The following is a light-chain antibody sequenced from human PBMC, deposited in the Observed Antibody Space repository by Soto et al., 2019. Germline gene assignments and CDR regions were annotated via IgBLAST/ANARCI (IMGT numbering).Light chain of an antibody. V-gene: IGLV2-14*03. Sequence: QSVLPQPASVSGSPGQSITISCTGTSSDVGGYNFVSWYQQHPGNAPKLIIYDVTSRPSGVSNRFSGSKSGNAASLTISGLQAEDEALYYCNSYTSSGAVVFGGGTKVTVL. CDR1: SSDVGGYNF. CDR2: DVT. J-gene: IGLJ3*02. CDR3: NSYTSSGAVV.